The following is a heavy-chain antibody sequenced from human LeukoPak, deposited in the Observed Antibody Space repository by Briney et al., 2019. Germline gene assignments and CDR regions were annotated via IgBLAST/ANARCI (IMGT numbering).Heavy chain of an antibody. CDR2: INPNSGGT. CDR3: ARPHTAMVKGYYYYHMDV. Sequence: ASVKVSCKASGYTFTGYYMHWVRQAPGQGLEWMGWINPNSGGTNYAQKFQGRVTMTRDTSISTAYMELSRLRSDDTAVYYCARPHTAMVKGYYYYHMDVWGKGTTVTVSS. J-gene: IGHJ6*03. D-gene: IGHD5-18*01. CDR1: GYTFTGYY. V-gene: IGHV1-2*02.